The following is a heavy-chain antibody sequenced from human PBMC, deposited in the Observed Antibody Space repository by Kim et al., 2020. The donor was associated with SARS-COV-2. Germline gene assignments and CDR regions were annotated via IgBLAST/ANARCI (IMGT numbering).Heavy chain of an antibody. V-gene: IGHV1-58*02. CDR2: IFVRSGNT. D-gene: IGHD4-17*01. J-gene: IGHJ6*02. Sequence: SVKVSCKASGFTFTSSAMQWVRQARGQRLEWIGWIFVRSGNTNYAQTFQERVTLTRDMSTSTAYRELSSLRSEDTAVYYCTAYLPTVTTGYYYYGMDVCGEGNTFTV. CDR1: GFTFTSSA. CDR3: TAYLPTVTTGYYYYGMDV.